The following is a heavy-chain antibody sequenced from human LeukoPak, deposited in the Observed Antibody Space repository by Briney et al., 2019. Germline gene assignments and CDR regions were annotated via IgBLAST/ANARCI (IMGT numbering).Heavy chain of an antibody. Sequence: ASVKVSCTASGYTFTGYYMHWVRQAPGQGLEWMGRINPNSGGTNYAQKFQGRVTMTRDTSISTAYMELSRLRSDDTAVYYCAADGSSTTVTTFDYWGQGTLVTVSS. D-gene: IGHD4-17*01. CDR3: AADGSSTTVTTFDY. J-gene: IGHJ4*02. V-gene: IGHV1-2*06. CDR2: INPNSGGT. CDR1: GYTFTGYY.